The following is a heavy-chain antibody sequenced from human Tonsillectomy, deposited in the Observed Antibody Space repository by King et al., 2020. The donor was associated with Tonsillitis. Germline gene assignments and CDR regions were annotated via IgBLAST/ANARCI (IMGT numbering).Heavy chain of an antibody. J-gene: IGHJ6*02. V-gene: IGHV3-15*01. CDR1: GFSFENAW. CDR3: LDLIPLKYYGMDV. Sequence: EVQLVESGGGLVKPGESLRLSCAASGFSFENAWMSWVRQAPGKGLEWVGRIKSKADGETTDYAAPVKGRFSISRDDSKNTLYLQMNSLKSEDTAVYYCLDLIPLKYYGMDVWGQGTTVTVS. D-gene: IGHD1-1*01. CDR2: IKSKADGETT.